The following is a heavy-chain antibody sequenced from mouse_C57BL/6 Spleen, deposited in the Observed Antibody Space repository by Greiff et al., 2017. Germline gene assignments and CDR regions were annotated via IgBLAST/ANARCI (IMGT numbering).Heavy chain of an antibody. CDR2: IDPSASET. D-gene: IGHD1-1*01. J-gene: IGHJ2*01. CDR1: GYTFTSYW. Sequence: VQLQQPGAELVRPGSSVKLSCKASGYTFTSYWMHWVKQRPIQGLEWIGNIDPSASETHYNQKFKDKATLTVDKSSSTAYMQLSSLTSEDSAVYYCVITTVVATDFDYWGQGTTLTVSS. CDR3: VITTVVATDFDY. V-gene: IGHV1-52*01.